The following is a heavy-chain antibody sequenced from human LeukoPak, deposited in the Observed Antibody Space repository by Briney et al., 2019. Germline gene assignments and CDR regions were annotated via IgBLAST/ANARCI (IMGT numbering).Heavy chain of an antibody. Sequence: GGSLSLSCAASGFTSSSYPWSWVRQAPGEGLEWVSAISGSGGRTYYADSVKGRFTISRDNSKNTLYLRMNSLRAEDTAVYYCAKGGFNRIQLWFNYWGQGTLVTVSS. J-gene: IGHJ4*02. D-gene: IGHD5-18*01. CDR1: GFTSSSYP. CDR3: AKGGFNRIQLWFNY. CDR2: ISGSGGRT. V-gene: IGHV3-23*01.